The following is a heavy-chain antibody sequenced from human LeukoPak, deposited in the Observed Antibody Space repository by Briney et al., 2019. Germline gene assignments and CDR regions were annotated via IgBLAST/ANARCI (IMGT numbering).Heavy chain of an antibody. CDR2: TYHSGST. Sequence: KTSETLSLTCAVSGGSISSSNWWSWVRQPPGKGLEWIGETYHSGSTNYNPSLKSRVTISVDKSKNQFSLKLSSVTAADTAVYYCARDRRYSSSWYSYYYYGMDVWGQGTTVTVSS. D-gene: IGHD6-13*01. V-gene: IGHV4-4*02. CDR1: GGSISSSNW. CDR3: ARDRRYSSSWYSYYYYGMDV. J-gene: IGHJ6*02.